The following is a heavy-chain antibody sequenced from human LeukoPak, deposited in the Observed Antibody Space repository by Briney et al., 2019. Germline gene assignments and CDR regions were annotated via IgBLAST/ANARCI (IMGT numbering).Heavy chain of an antibody. V-gene: IGHV1-3*01. J-gene: IGHJ4*02. Sequence: ASVKVSCKASGYTFTSYAMHWVRQAPGQRLEWMGWINAGNGNTKYSQKFQGRVTITRDTSASTAYMGLSSLRSEDTAVYYCARPSYSSGWYYLDYWGQGTLVTVSS. CDR1: GYTFTSYA. D-gene: IGHD6-19*01. CDR3: ARPSYSSGWYYLDY. CDR2: INAGNGNT.